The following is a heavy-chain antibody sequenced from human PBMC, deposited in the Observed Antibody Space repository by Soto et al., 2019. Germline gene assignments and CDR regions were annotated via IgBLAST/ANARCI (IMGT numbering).Heavy chain of an antibody. CDR3: ARLHGYCISTSCYGYYGMDV. D-gene: IGHD2-2*01. CDR1: GGSISSSSYY. CDR2: ISYSGST. J-gene: IGHJ6*02. V-gene: IGHV4-39*01. Sequence: PSETLSLTCTVSGGSISSSSYYWGWIRQPPGKGLEWIGSISYSGSTYYNPSPKSQVTMSVDTSKKQFSLKLSSETAADTALYYCARLHGYCISTSCYGYYGMDVWGQGTTVT.